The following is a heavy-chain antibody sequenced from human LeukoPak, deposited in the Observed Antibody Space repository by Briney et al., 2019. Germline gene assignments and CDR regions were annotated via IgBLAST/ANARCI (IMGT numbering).Heavy chain of an antibody. V-gene: IGHV4-4*07. CDR1: GGSISSYY. D-gene: IGHD6-19*01. Sequence: SETLSLTCTVSGGSISSYYWSWIRQPAGKGLEWIGRIYTSGSTNYNPSLKSRVTMSVDTSKNQFSLKLSSVTAADTAVYYCARVDRIAVAGTDFMDVWGKGTTVTISS. J-gene: IGHJ6*03. CDR3: ARVDRIAVAGTDFMDV. CDR2: IYTSGST.